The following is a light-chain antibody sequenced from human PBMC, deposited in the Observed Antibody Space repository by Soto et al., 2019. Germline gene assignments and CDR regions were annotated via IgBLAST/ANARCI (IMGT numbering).Light chain of an antibody. CDR3: SSHTSSSTPYV. Sequence: QSALTQPASVSGSPGQSITISCTGTNSDVGGYNYVSWYQQHPGKAPKLMIYDVSNRPSGVSNRFSGSKSGNTASLTISGLQAEDDADYYCSSHTSSSTPYVFGTGTKVTVL. CDR1: NSDVGGYNY. V-gene: IGLV2-14*01. J-gene: IGLJ1*01. CDR2: DVS.